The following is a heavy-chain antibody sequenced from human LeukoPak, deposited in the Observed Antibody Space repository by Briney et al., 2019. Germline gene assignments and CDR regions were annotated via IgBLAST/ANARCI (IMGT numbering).Heavy chain of an antibody. Sequence: GGSLRLSCAASGFTLSDHSMHWVRHAPGKGLEYVSAIHYGGGSTYYANSVKDRFTISRDNSKNTLSLQMGSLRAEDMAVYYCARVGGTDAFDIWGQGTMVTVSS. V-gene: IGHV3-64*01. CDR3: ARVGGTDAFDI. CDR1: GFTLSDHS. D-gene: IGHD2-15*01. J-gene: IGHJ3*02. CDR2: IHYGGGST.